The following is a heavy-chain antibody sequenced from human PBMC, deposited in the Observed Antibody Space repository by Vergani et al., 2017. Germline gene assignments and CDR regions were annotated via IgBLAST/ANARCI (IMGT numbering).Heavy chain of an antibody. V-gene: IGHV4-39*01. Sequence: QLQLQESGPGLVKPSETLSLTCTVSGGSISSSSYYWGWIRQPPGKGLEWIGSIYYSGSTYYNPSLKSRVTISVHTSKNQFSLKLSPVTAADPAVYYCARLDILTGHYLDYWGQGTLVTVSS. J-gene: IGHJ4*02. CDR3: ARLDILTGHYLDY. CDR2: IYYSGST. D-gene: IGHD3-9*01. CDR1: GGSISSSSYY.